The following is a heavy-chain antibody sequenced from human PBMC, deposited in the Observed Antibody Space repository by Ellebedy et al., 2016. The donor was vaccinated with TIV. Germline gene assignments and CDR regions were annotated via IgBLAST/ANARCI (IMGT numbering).Heavy chain of an antibody. D-gene: IGHD2-21*02. CDR1: GGSVSTTNYY. CDR2: VYYSGSH. J-gene: IGHJ4*02. CDR3: ARTDPWQPIDD. Sequence: MPSETLSLTCGVSGGSVSTTNYYWAWIRQPPGKGLEWIGGVYYSGSHYYNTSFKSRVTLSADTSKNQFSLNLRTVNAADTAVYYCARTDPWQPIDDWGQGILVSVSS. V-gene: IGHV4-39*01.